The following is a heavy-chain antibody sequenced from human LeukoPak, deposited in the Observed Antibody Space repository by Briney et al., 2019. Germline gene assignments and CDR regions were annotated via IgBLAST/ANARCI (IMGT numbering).Heavy chain of an antibody. CDR3: VREGEAATTGDY. Sequence: ASVKVSCKASGYTFTNYDINWVRQAPGQGLEWVGWISAYSGHTNYAQRVQGRLTMTTDRSTSTAYMELRGLRSDDTAVYYCVREGEAATTGDYWGQGTLVTVSS. CDR2: ISAYSGHT. V-gene: IGHV1-18*01. CDR1: GYTFTNYD. D-gene: IGHD1-14*01. J-gene: IGHJ4*02.